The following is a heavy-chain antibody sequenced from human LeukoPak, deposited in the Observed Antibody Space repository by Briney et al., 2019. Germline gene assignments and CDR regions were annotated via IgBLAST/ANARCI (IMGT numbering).Heavy chain of an antibody. CDR1: GFTFSSYS. CDR2: INSSSSYI. V-gene: IGHV3-21*01. D-gene: IGHD3-22*01. Sequence: GGSLRLSCAASGFTFSSYSMNWVRQAPGKGLEWVSSINSSSSYIYYADSVKGRFTISRDNAKNSLYLQMNSLRAEDTAVYYCARVSRVALDYYDSSGYAFDYWGQGTLVTVSS. CDR3: ARVSRVALDYYDSSGYAFDY. J-gene: IGHJ4*02.